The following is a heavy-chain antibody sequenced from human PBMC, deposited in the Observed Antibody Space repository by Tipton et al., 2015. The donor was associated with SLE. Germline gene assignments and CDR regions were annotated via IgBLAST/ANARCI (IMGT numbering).Heavy chain of an antibody. CDR1: GDSISSYY. Sequence: GLVKPSETLSLICSVSGDSISSYYWSWIRHPPGKGLEWIGNIYDSGSPNYNPSLKSRVTISLDTSRNHFSLRLSSVTAADTAVYYCARSHSSGRDYYYYMDVWGNGTTVTVS. CDR2: IYDSGSP. CDR3: ARSHSSGRDYYYYMDV. J-gene: IGHJ6*03. D-gene: IGHD6-19*01. V-gene: IGHV4-59*01.